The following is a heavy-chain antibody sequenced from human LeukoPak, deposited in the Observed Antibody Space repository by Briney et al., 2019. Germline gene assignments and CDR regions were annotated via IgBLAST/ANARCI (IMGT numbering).Heavy chain of an antibody. CDR2: IRYDGSNK. J-gene: IGHJ4*02. CDR1: GFTFSRYG. CDR3: ARDGSDDSLGYYYDY. V-gene: IGHV3-30*03. Sequence: PGRSLRLSCAASGFTFSRYGMPWVRQAPGKGLGRVEVIRYDGSNKYADSVKGRFTISRDNAENTLHLQMNSLRVEDTAVYYCARDGSDDSLGYYYDYWGQGTLVTVSS. D-gene: IGHD3-22*01.